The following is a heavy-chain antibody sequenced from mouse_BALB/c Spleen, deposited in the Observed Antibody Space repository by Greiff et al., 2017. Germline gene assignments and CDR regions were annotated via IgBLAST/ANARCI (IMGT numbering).Heavy chain of an antibody. CDR3: CYGYDEAMDY. D-gene: IGHD2-2*01. CDR2: IDPENGNT. J-gene: IGHJ4*01. Sequence: VQLQQSGAELVRPGALVKLSCKASGFTFKDYYMHWVKQRPEQGLEWIGWIDPENGNTIYDPKFQGKASITADTSSNTAYLQLSSLTSEDTAVYYCCYGYDEAMDYWGQGTSVTVSS. CDR1: GFTFKDYY. V-gene: IGHV14-1*02.